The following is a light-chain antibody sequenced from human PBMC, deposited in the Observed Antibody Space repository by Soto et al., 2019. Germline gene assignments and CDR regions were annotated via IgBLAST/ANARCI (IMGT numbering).Light chain of an antibody. J-gene: IGKJ1*01. V-gene: IGKV3-15*01. CDR2: GAS. CDR3: QQCDDWPRT. CDR1: QSVGNN. Sequence: EIVMTQSPATLSVSPGERATLSCRASQSVGNNLAWYQQKPGQPPRLLIHGASTRATGIPARFSGSGSGTEFALTISSLQSGDFAVYYCQQCDDWPRTFGQGTKVDIK.